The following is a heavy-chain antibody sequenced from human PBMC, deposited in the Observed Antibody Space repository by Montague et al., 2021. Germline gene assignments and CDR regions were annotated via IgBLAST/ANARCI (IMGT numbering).Heavy chain of an antibody. CDR2: NNYSGSN. Sequence: SETLSLTCTVSGGSISSSSYYWGWNRQPQGKGLEWIGSNNYSGSNYYNPSIKSRLTISVDTSKNQFSLKLSSVTAADTADYYGVITPSLYYHGMDVWGQGTTVTVSS. CDR3: VITPSLYYHGMDV. V-gene: IGHV4-39*01. CDR1: GGSISSSSYY. J-gene: IGHJ6*02. D-gene: IGHD4-23*01.